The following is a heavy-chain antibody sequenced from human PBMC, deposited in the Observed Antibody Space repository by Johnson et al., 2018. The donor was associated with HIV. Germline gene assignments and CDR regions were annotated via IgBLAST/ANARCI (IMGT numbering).Heavy chain of an antibody. Sequence: VQLVESWGRVVQPGKSLRLSCTTSGFTFGDYAMNWVRQAPGKGLAWVGFIRSKAYGGTTQYAASVKGRFTISRDDSKSIAYLQMNSLKTDDTAVYYCTRDFSSGWYSARVAFDIWVQGTRVTVSS. CDR1: GFTFGDYA. CDR2: IRSKAYGGTT. D-gene: IGHD6-19*01. J-gene: IGHJ3*02. V-gene: IGHV3-49*04. CDR3: TRDFSSGWYSARVAFDI.